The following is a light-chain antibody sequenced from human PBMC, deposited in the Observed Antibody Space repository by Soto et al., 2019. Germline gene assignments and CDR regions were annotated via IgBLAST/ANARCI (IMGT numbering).Light chain of an antibody. CDR2: DAS. Sequence: EVVLTQSPATLSFSPGEKATLSCRASQGIRNYLAWYQQKPGQAPRLLIYDASNRATGIPARFSGSGSGTDFTLTISSLEPEDFAVYYCQQRSNWPAFGQGTKVDIK. V-gene: IGKV3-11*01. CDR1: QGIRNY. CDR3: QQRSNWPA. J-gene: IGKJ1*01.